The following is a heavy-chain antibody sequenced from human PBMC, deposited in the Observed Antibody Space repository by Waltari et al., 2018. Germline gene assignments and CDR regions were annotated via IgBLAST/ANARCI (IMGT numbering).Heavy chain of an antibody. V-gene: IGHV5-51*01. CDR1: GYDFATHW. CDR2: FFPEDSDR. J-gene: IGHJ4*02. CDR3: ARQFPPYCGGDCYSDY. Sequence: EVQLVQSGAEVTKPGESLKISCNVSGYDFATHWIGWVRQMPGKGLEWMGRFFPEDSDRRYSPSFQGQVTISADRSISIAYLHLNNLKTSDTAIYYCARQFPPYCGGDCYSDYWGQGTLVTVSS. D-gene: IGHD2-21*01.